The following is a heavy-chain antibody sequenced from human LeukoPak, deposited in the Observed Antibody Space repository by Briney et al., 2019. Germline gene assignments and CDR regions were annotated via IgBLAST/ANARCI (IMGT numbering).Heavy chain of an antibody. Sequence: PSETLSLTCTVSGGSISSYYWSWIRQPPGKGLEWIGYIYYSGSTNYNPSLKSRVTISVDTSKNQFSLKLSSVTAADTAVYYCARDEAGSPPVDWGQGTLVTVSS. D-gene: IGHD3-10*01. CDR1: GGSISSYY. V-gene: IGHV4-59*01. CDR3: ARDEAGSPPVD. J-gene: IGHJ4*02. CDR2: IYYSGST.